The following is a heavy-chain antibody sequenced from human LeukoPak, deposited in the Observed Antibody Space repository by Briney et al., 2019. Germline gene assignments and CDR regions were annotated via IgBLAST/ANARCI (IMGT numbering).Heavy chain of an antibody. D-gene: IGHD1-26*01. Sequence: GRSLTLSWAVAGLSFSSYGMDWVRQVAGKGLGWGGFIWNEGNTKYCTDSVKGRFTISRDNSKNTLYLQMNSLRAEDTAVYYCARDRGSREDGMDVWGHGTTVTVSS. CDR2: IWNEGNTK. CDR3: ARDRGSREDGMDV. J-gene: IGHJ6*02. V-gene: IGHV3-33*01. CDR1: GLSFSSYG.